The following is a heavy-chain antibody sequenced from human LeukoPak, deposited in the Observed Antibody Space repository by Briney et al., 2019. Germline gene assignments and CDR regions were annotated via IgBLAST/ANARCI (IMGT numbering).Heavy chain of an antibody. D-gene: IGHD3-9*01. J-gene: IGHJ4*02. CDR1: GGTFSSYA. CDR3: ARVRYFDWLPLPFDY. V-gene: IGHV1-69*05. CDR2: IIPIFGTA. Sequence: ASVKVSCKASGGTFSSYAISWVRQAPGQGLEWMGGIIPIFGTANYAQKFQGRVTITTDESTSTAYMELSSLRSEDTAVYYCARVRYFDWLPLPFDYWGQGTLVTVSS.